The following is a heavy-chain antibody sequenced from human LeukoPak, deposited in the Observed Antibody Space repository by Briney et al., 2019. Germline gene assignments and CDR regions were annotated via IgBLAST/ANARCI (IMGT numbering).Heavy chain of an antibody. CDR2: MNPNSGNT. J-gene: IGHJ4*02. Sequence: ASVKVSCKASGYTFTSYDINWVRQATGQGLEWMGRMNPNSGNTGYAQKSQGRVTMTRNTSISTAYMELSSLRSEDTAVYYCARRSQAGGTGIGYWGQGTLVTVSS. V-gene: IGHV1-8*01. CDR1: GYTFTSYD. D-gene: IGHD6-19*01. CDR3: ARRSQAGGTGIGY.